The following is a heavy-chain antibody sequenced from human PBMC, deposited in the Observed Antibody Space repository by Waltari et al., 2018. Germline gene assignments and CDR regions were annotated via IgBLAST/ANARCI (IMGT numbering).Heavy chain of an antibody. CDR1: GYTFTSYD. Sequence: QVQRVQSGAEVKKPGASVKVSCKASGYTFTSYDINWVRQATGEGRDWMGGMNPNSGNQGYAQKFQGRVTITRSNAISTAYMEVSSLRSEDTAVYYCARGGEVKADDYWGQGTLVTVSS. J-gene: IGHJ4*02. D-gene: IGHD3-10*01. V-gene: IGHV1-8*03. CDR3: ARGGEVKADDY. CDR2: MNPNSGNQ.